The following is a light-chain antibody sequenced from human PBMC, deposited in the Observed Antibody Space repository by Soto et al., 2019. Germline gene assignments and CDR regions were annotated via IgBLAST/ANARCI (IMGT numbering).Light chain of an antibody. CDR1: QSVSSY. V-gene: IGKV3-20*01. CDR3: QQYGSSLWT. CDR2: GAF. Sequence: EVVVTQSPGTLSLSPGERATLSCRASQSVSSYLAWYQQKPGQAPRLLIYGAFTRATGIPARFSGSGSGTDFTLTISRLEPEDFAVYYCQQYGSSLWTFGQGTKVDIK. J-gene: IGKJ1*01.